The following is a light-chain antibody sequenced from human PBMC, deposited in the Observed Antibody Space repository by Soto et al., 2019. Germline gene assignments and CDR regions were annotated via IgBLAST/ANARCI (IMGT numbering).Light chain of an antibody. CDR2: DAS. CDR3: QQYNNWPLT. V-gene: IGKV3-15*01. Sequence: ETMMTRSPATLSVSPGERVTLSCRASQSVASHFAWYQQRPGQAPRLLIYDASTRATGIPARFSGSGSGTEFTLTITTLQSEDVAVYYCQQYNNWPLTFGPGTKVEIK. J-gene: IGKJ3*01. CDR1: QSVASH.